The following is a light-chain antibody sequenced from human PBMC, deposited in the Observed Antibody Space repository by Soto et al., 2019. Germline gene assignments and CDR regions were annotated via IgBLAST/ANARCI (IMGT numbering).Light chain of an antibody. J-gene: IGKJ4*01. CDR2: GIS. CDR3: QQANSLPFT. CDR1: QGISTW. Sequence: DLQMTQSPSSVSASVGDRVTITCRASQGISTWLAWYQRKPGKAPKLLIYGISTLQSGVPSRFSGSGSGTDFTLTISSLQPEDSATYYCQQANSLPFTFGGGTNVEIK. V-gene: IGKV1-12*01.